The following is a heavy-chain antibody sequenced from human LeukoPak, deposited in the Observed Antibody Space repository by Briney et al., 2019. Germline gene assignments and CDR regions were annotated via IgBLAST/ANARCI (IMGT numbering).Heavy chain of an antibody. Sequence: GGSLRLSCAASGFTFSSYEMNWVRQAPGKGLEWVSYISSSGSTIYYADSVKGRFTISRDNAKNSLYLQMNSLRGEDTAVYYRAREVDFWSGYVGYWGQGTLVTVSS. CDR1: GFTFSSYE. D-gene: IGHD3-3*01. CDR2: ISSSGSTI. J-gene: IGHJ4*02. V-gene: IGHV3-48*03. CDR3: AREVDFWSGYVGY.